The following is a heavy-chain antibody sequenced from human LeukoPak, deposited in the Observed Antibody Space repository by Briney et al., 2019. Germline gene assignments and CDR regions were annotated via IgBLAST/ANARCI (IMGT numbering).Heavy chain of an antibody. J-gene: IGHJ4*02. CDR3: ARGTNWNYFFDY. D-gene: IGHD1-7*01. CDR2: IYYSGST. CDR1: GGSISSSSYY. Sequence: SETLSLTCTVSGGSISSSSYYGGWIRQPPGKGLEWIGSIYYSGSTYYNPSLKSRVTMSVDTSKNQFSLKLSSVTAADTAVYYCARGTNWNYFFDYWGQGTLVTVSS. V-gene: IGHV4-39*07.